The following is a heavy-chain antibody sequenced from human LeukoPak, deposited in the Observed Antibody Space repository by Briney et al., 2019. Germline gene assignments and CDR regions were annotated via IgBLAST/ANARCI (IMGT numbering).Heavy chain of an antibody. CDR2: IKQDGSEK. J-gene: IGHJ3*01. V-gene: IGHV3-7*01. D-gene: IGHD3-9*01. Sequence: GGSLRLSCAASGFTFNNYWMSWVRQAPGKGLEWVANIKQDGSEKSYVDSVKGRFTISRDNAKNSLYLQMNSLRAEGTAVYYCAREDYDDLTGLSGDAFDFWGQGTMVTVSS. CDR3: AREDYDDLTGLSGDAFDF. CDR1: GFTFNNYW.